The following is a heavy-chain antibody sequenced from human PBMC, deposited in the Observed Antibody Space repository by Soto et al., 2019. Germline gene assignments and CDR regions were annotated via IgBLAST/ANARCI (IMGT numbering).Heavy chain of an antibody. CDR1: GFTVSSYY. Sequence: EVHLVESGGGLVQPGGSLRLSCAASGFTVSSYYMNWVRQAPGKGLEWVSVIYSGGNTYYADSVKGRFTMSRHNSNNTLYLQMNSLRPEDTAMYYCARALDYWGQGTLVTVSS. V-gene: IGHV3-53*04. CDR2: IYSGGNT. J-gene: IGHJ4*02. CDR3: ARALDY.